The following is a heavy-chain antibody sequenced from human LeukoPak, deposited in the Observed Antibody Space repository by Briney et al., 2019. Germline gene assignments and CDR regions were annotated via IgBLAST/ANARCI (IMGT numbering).Heavy chain of an antibody. J-gene: IGHJ6*03. D-gene: IGHD6-19*01. Sequence: SVKVSCKASGGTFSSYAISWVRQAPGQGLEWMGGIIPIFGTANYAQKFQGRVTITADKSTSTAYMELSSLRSEDTAVYYCARDRPWGAVAGTQDYYYYYMDVWGKGTTVTVSS. CDR2: IIPIFGTA. V-gene: IGHV1-69*06. CDR1: GGTFSSYA. CDR3: ARDRPWGAVAGTQDYYYYYMDV.